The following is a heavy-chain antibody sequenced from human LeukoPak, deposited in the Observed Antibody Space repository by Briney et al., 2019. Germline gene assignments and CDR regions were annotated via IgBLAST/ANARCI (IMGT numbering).Heavy chain of an antibody. Sequence: GGSLRLSCAASGFAFSNYWMGWVRQAPGKRPEWVANMNIDGSEKYYADSVKGRFTISRDNARNSVYLQMNSLRVEDTAVYYCARDPVEWELLLDCWGQGTLVTVSS. D-gene: IGHD1-26*01. J-gene: IGHJ4*02. CDR2: MNIDGSEK. CDR3: ARDPVEWELLLDC. V-gene: IGHV3-7*01. CDR1: GFAFSNYW.